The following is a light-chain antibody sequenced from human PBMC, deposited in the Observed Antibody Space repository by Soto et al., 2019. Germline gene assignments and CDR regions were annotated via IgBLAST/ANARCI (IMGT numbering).Light chain of an antibody. CDR2: DAS. CDR1: QSVSSY. J-gene: IGKJ1*01. Sequence: EIVLTPSPATLSLSPGEGATLSCRASQSVSSYLAWYQQQPGQAPRLLIYDASNRATGIPARFSGSGSGTDSTLTISRLQPEDFAVYYCQQYDSPWTFGQGTKVDI. V-gene: IGKV3-11*01. CDR3: QQYDSPWT.